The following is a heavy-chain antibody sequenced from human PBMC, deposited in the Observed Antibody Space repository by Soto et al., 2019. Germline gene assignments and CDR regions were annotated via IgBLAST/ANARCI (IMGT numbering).Heavy chain of an antibody. CDR1: GGSISSGGYY. CDR2: IYYSGST. J-gene: IGHJ6*02. D-gene: IGHD3-3*01. Sequence: QVQLQESGPGLVKPSQTLSLTCTVSGGSISSGGYYWSWIRQHPGKGLEWIGYIYYSGSTYYNPSLKSRVTKSVDTSKNQFSLKLSSVTAADTAVYYCARGGHYDFWSAYGMDVWGQGTTVTVSS. V-gene: IGHV4-31*03. CDR3: ARGGHYDFWSAYGMDV.